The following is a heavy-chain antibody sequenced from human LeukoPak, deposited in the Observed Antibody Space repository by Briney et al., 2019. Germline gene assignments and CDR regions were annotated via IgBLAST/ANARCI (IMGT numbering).Heavy chain of an antibody. CDR3: ATSGAAIVGGYYYYMDV. D-gene: IGHD2-2*01. CDR2: IIPIFGTA. V-gene: IGHV1-69*05. CDR1: GGTFSSYA. J-gene: IGHJ6*03. Sequence: SVKVSCKASGGTFSSYAISWVRQAPGQGLEWMGGIIPIFGTANYAQKFQGRVTITTDESTSTAYMELSSLRSEDTAVHYCATSGAAIVGGYYYYMDVWGKGTTVTVSS.